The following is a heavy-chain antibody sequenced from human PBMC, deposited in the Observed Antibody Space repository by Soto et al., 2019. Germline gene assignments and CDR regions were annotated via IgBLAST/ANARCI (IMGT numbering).Heavy chain of an antibody. V-gene: IGHV1-3*01. J-gene: IGHJ4*02. CDR1: GYTFTSYA. CDR2: INAGNGNT. CDR3: ARVGIITAFFDY. Sequence: QVQLVQSGAEMKKPGASVKVSCKASGYTFTSYAMHWVRQAPGQRLEWMGWINAGNGNTKYSQKFQGRVTITRDTSASTAYMELSSLRSEDTAVYYCARVGIITAFFDYWGQGTLVTVSS. D-gene: IGHD3-22*01.